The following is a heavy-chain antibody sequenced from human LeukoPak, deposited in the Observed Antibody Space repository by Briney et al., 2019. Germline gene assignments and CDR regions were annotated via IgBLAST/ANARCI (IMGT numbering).Heavy chain of an antibody. CDR3: AKDPYSSSWYSVWFDP. CDR1: GFTFADYG. Sequence: GGSLRLSCAPSGFTFADYGMHWVRQAPGKGLGWVSCISWNSGYIGYADSVKGRFTISRDNAKTTLYLQMNSLRPEDTALYYCAKDPYSSSWYSVWFDPWGQGTLVTVSS. V-gene: IGHV3-9*01. CDR2: ISWNSGYI. J-gene: IGHJ5*02. D-gene: IGHD6-13*01.